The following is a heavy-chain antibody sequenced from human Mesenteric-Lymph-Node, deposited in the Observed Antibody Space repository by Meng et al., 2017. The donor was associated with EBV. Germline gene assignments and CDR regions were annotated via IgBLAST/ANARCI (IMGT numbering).Heavy chain of an antibody. CDR1: GSTLGDYY. D-gene: IGHD3/OR15-3a*01. J-gene: IGHJ2*01. CDR3: ARDRGDWYWEFDL. V-gene: IGHV3-11*01. CDR2: ISSSGGSI. Sequence: QVQLVEXXXXXGKPGGXXXRFCXASGSTLGDYYMTWIRQAPGKGLEWLSYISSSGGSIYYADSVKGRFTISRDNAKNSLYLQMNSLRAEDTAVYYCARDRGDWYWEFDLWGRGTLVTVSS.